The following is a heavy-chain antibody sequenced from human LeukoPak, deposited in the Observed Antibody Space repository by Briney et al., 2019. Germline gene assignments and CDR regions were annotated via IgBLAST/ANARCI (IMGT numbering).Heavy chain of an antibody. CDR2: IYYSGRT. CDR3: ARAQRYYYDSSGYFD. D-gene: IGHD3-22*01. Sequence: SETLSLTCTVSGGSISSYYWSWIRQPPGKGLEWIGYIYYSGRTNYNPSLKSRVTISVDTSKNQFSLKLSSVTAADTAVYYCARAQRYYYDSSGYFDWGQGTLVTVSS. V-gene: IGHV4-59*01. J-gene: IGHJ4*02. CDR1: GGSISSYY.